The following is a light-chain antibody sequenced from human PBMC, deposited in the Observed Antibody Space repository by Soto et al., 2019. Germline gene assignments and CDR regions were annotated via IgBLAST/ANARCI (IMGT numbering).Light chain of an antibody. V-gene: IGKV3-11*01. CDR2: DSS. CDR1: QSVSSF. CDR3: QQRSVWPLT. Sequence: EIVLTQSPATLSLSPGERATLSCRASQSVSSFLAWFQQKPGQAPSLLIYDSSNRAPGIPARFSGSGSGTDFTLTISRLEPEDFAAYYCQQRSVWPLTFGGGTKVEIK. J-gene: IGKJ4*01.